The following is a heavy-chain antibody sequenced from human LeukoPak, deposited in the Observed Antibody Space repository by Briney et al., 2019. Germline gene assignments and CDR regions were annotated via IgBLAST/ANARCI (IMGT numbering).Heavy chain of an antibody. CDR2: IWNDGSNK. V-gene: IGHV3-33*01. J-gene: IGHJ5*02. CDR3: ARSVGGGVAGTGDWFDP. Sequence: PGGSLRLSCAASGFTFSYYGMHWVRQAPGKGLEWVAVIWNDGSNKYYADSVKGRFTISRDSSTSTLYLQMNSLRGEDTAVYYCARSVGGGVAGTGDWFDPWGQGTLVTVSS. CDR1: GFTFSYYG. D-gene: IGHD6-19*01.